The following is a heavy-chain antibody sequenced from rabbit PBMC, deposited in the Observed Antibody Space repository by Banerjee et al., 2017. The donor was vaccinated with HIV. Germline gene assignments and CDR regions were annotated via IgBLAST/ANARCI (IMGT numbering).Heavy chain of an antibody. CDR3: AREWSTNGRNL. J-gene: IGHJ4*01. V-gene: IGHV1S43*01. CDR1: GFTLSSSYY. D-gene: IGHD5-1*01. CDR2: IATGVGST. Sequence: QEQLEESGGGLVKPGGTLTLTCKASGFTLSSSYYMCWVRQAPGKGLEWIGCIATGVGSTYYASWAKGRFTITRSTSLSTVTLQLTSLTAADTATYFCAREWSTNGRNLWGPGTLVTVS.